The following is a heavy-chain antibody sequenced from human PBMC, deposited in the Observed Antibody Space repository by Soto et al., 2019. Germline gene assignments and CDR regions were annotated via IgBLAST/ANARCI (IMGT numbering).Heavy chain of an antibody. V-gene: IGHV3-23*01. Sequence: PGGSLRLSCAASGFTFSSYAMSWVRQAPGKGLEWVSVISGSGGSTYYADSVKGRFTVSRDNSKNTLYLQMNSLRAEDTAVYYCAKDQLAVAGLNWFDPWGHGTLVTVSS. CDR3: AKDQLAVAGLNWFDP. CDR1: GFTFSSYA. CDR2: ISGSGGST. J-gene: IGHJ5*02. D-gene: IGHD6-19*01.